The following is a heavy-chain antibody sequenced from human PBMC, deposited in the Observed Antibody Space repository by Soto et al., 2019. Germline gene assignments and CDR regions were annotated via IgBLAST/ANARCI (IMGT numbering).Heavy chain of an antibody. CDR1: GFTFSSYA. V-gene: IGHV3-23*01. CDR3: CLSDCYYGMDV. J-gene: IGHJ6*02. Sequence: EVQLLESGGGLVQPGGSLRLSCAASGFTFSSYAMSWVRQAPGKGLEWVSSISTSGGSTYYADSVKGRFTISRDNSNNTLYLQMNCVRAEDTTLSYCCLSDCYYGMDVWGLGTTVTVSS. CDR2: ISTSGGST. D-gene: IGHD2-21*02.